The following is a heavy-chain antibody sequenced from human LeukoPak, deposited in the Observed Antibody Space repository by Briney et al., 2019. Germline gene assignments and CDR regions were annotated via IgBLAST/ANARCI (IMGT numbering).Heavy chain of an antibody. J-gene: IGHJ5*02. CDR1: AVSISSDY. CDR2: TYYSGSS. D-gene: IGHD4-17*01. Sequence: SETLSLTCTVSAVSISSDYWSWIRLPPGKGLEWIGYTYYSGSSNYNPSLKSRVTMSVDTSKNQFSLKLTSVTAADTAVYYCARRLRQNLFDPWGQGTLVTVSS. CDR3: ARRLRQNLFDP. V-gene: IGHV4-59*08.